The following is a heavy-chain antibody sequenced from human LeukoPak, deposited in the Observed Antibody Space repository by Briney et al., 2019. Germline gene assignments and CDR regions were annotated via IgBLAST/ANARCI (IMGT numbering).Heavy chain of an antibody. D-gene: IGHD6-13*01. CDR3: VRDLAAAGHGYFDY. Sequence: PGGSLRLSCAASGFTFSSYFMHWVRQAPGKGLEWVSYISSRSSDIYYADSLKGRFTISRDNAKNSLYLQMNSLRAEDTAVYYCVRDLAAAGHGYFDYWGQGTLVTVSS. V-gene: IGHV3-21*01. J-gene: IGHJ4*02. CDR2: ISSRSSDI. CDR1: GFTFSSYF.